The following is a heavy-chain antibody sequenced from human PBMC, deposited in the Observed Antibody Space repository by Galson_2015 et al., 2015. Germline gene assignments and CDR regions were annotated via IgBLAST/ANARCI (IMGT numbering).Heavy chain of an antibody. D-gene: IGHD3-22*01. V-gene: IGHV1-58*01. CDR2: IVVGSGNT. CDR1: GFTFTSSA. Sequence: SVKVSCKASGFTFTSSAVQWVRQARGQRLEWIGWIVVGSGNTKYAQKSQERVTITRDMSTSTAYMELSSLRSEDTAVYYCAAGEDDSSGYYYFDYWGQGTLVTVSS. J-gene: IGHJ4*02. CDR3: AAGEDDSSGYYYFDY.